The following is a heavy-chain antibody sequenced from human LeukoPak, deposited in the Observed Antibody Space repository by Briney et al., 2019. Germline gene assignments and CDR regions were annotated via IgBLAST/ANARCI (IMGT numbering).Heavy chain of an antibody. J-gene: IGHJ4*02. V-gene: IGHV4-59*01. D-gene: IGHD3-10*01. CDR3: ARVRVGELYSFFDY. CDR1: GGSISSYY. Sequence: PSETLSLTCTVSGGSISSYYWSWIRQPPGKGLEWIGYIYYSGSTNYNPSLKSRVTISVDTSKNQFSLKLSSVTAADTAVYYCARVRVGELYSFFDYWGQGTLVTVSS. CDR2: IYYSGST.